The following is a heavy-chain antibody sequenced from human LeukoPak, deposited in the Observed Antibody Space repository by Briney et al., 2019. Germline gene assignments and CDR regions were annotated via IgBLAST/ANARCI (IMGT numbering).Heavy chain of an antibody. J-gene: IGHJ4*02. CDR1: GFTFSSSG. D-gene: IGHD2/OR15-2a*01. Sequence: GGSLRLSCAASGFTFSSSGMHWVRQAPGKGLEWVAVIWHDGSNKGYADSARGRFTISRDNSKNTLYLQMDSLRAEDTAVYYCARGVGNSRYDYRGQGTQVTASS. CDR2: IWHDGSNK. V-gene: IGHV3-33*01. CDR3: ARGVGNSRYDY.